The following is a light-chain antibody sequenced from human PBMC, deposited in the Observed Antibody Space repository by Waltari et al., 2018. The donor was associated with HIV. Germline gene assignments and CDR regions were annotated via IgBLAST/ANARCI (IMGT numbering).Light chain of an antibody. CDR1: QNILYSSNNKNY. CDR2: WAS. V-gene: IGKV4-1*01. Sequence: DIVMTQSPDSLAVSLGERATIDCKSSQNILYSSNNKNYLAWYQQKPGQPPKLLIYWASTRASGVPDRFSVSVSGTDFTLTISSLKAEDVAVYYGQQYYITPPYTFGQGTKLEIK. CDR3: QQYYITPPYT. J-gene: IGKJ2*01.